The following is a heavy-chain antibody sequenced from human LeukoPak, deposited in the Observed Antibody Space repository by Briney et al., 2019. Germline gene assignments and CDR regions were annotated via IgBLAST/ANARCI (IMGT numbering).Heavy chain of an antibody. V-gene: IGHV5-51*01. CDR3: ARLSATLYDILTGNKNYYYYMDV. Sequence: GESLKISRKGSGYSFTSYWIGWVRQMPGKGLEWMGIIYPGDSDTRCSPSFQGQVTISADKSISTAYLQWSSLKASDTAMYYCARLSATLYDILTGNKNYYYYMDVWGKGTTVTVSS. D-gene: IGHD3-9*01. CDR1: GYSFTSYW. J-gene: IGHJ6*03. CDR2: IYPGDSDT.